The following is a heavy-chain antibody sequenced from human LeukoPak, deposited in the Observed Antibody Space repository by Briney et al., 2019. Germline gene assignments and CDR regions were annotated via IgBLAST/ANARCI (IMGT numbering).Heavy chain of an antibody. D-gene: IGHD3-22*01. J-gene: IGHJ6*02. CDR3: ANQRRDYYDSSGYRRHYYYGMDV. CDR2: ISSSSSYI. V-gene: IGHV3-21*04. Sequence: GGSLRLSCAASGFTFSSYSMNWVRQAPGKGLEWVSSISSSSSYIYYADSVKGRFTISRDNSKNTLYLQMNSLRAEDTAVYYCANQRRDYYDSSGYRRHYYYGMDVWGQGTTVTVSS. CDR1: GFTFSSYS.